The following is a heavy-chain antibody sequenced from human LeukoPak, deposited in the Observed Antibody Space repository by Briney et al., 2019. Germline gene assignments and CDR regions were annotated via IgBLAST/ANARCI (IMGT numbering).Heavy chain of an antibody. CDR2: IIPSDGST. CDR1: GYSFTRYF. Sequence: ASVKVSCKASGYSFTRYFIHWVRQAPGQGLEWMGIIIPSDGSTSYAQKFQGRVTMTRDTSTSTVYMELSSLRSEDTAVYYCARDNKERQLGGYWGRGTLVTVSS. V-gene: IGHV1-46*01. J-gene: IGHJ4*02. CDR3: ARDNKERQLGGY. D-gene: IGHD6-13*01.